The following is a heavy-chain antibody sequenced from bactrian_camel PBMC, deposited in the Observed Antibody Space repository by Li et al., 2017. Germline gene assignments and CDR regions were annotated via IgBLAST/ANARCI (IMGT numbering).Heavy chain of an antibody. V-gene: IGHV3S54*01. CDR2: IYTGDGST. Sequence: HVQLVESGGASVQAGGSLRLSCAASGNIASTNCVGWFRQAPGKEREGVASIYTGDGSTYYSDSVKGRFIVSRDNAKSTVYLQMNNLKPEDTAMYYCAADTSNIPFGQPGSWCYDPNDWGANFGFWGQGTQVTVS. D-gene: IGHD3*01. J-gene: IGHJ6*01. CDR1: GNIASTNC. CDR3: AADTSNIPFGQPGSWCYDPNDWGANFGF.